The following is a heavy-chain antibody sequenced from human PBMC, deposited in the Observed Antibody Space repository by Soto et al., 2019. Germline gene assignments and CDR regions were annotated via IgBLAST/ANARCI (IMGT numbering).Heavy chain of an antibody. Sequence: QVQLVESGGGVVQPGRSLRLSCAASGFTFSSYGMHWVRQAPGKGLEWVAVISYDGSNKYYADSVKGRFTISRDNSKNPLYLEMNSLRAEDTAVYYCAKDGGILWGFDYWGQGTLVTVSS. D-gene: IGHD2-15*01. J-gene: IGHJ4*02. CDR2: ISYDGSNK. V-gene: IGHV3-30*18. CDR3: AKDGGILWGFDY. CDR1: GFTFSSYG.